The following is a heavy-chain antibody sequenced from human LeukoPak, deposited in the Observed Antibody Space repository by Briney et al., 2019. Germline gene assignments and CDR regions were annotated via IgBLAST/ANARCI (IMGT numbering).Heavy chain of an antibody. V-gene: IGHV3-23*01. Sequence: PGRPLRLSCAASGFSFDDYAMHWVRQAPGKGLEWVSAISGSGGSTYYADSVKGRFTISRDNSKNTLYLQMNSLRAEDTAVYYCASRTLRYFDWLVDYWGQGTLVTVSS. CDR2: ISGSGGST. J-gene: IGHJ4*02. CDR1: GFSFDDYA. CDR3: ASRTLRYFDWLVDY. D-gene: IGHD3-9*01.